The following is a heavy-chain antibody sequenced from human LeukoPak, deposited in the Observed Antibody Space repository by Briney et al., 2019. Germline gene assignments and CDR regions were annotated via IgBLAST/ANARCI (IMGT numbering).Heavy chain of an antibody. CDR1: GGTFSSYA. CDR3: ARATVTIYWYFDL. V-gene: IGHV1-69*04. J-gene: IGHJ2*01. Sequence: ASVKVSCKASGGTFSSYAISWVRQAPGQGLEWMGRIIPILGIANYAQKFQGRVTITADKSTSTAYMELSSLRSEDTAVYYCARATVTIYWYFDLWGRGTLVTVSS. CDR2: IIPILGIA. D-gene: IGHD4-17*01.